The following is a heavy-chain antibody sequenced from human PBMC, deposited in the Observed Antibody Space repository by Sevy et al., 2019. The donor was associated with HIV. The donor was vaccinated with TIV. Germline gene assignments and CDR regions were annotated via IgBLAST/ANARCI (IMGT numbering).Heavy chain of an antibody. CDR2: ISYDGNNK. D-gene: IGHD2-21*01. V-gene: IGHV3-30*04. Sequence: GSLRLSCAASGFTFSNYPMYWVRQAPGKGLEWVATISYDGNNKYYADSVKGRFTISRDNSKNTLYLQMNTVRAEDTALYYCARDAAEGPYGDTFFSNWFDAWGQGTLVTVSS. J-gene: IGHJ5*02. CDR3: ARDAAEGPYGDTFFSNWFDA. CDR1: GFTFSNYP.